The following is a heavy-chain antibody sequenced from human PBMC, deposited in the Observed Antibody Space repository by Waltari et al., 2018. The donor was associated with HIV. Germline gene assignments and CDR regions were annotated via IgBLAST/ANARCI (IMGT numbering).Heavy chain of an antibody. V-gene: IGHV1-2*02. D-gene: IGHD3-22*01. Sequence: QVQLVQSGAEVKKPGASVKVSCKASGYTFTGYYMHWVRQAPGQGLEWIGGSKPNSGGKNEGQNVQGMGSMSRDTAISTAYVELSRRRYDDTAVYYGARDPEPYSSGFNWVDAWGQGTLVTVSS. J-gene: IGHJ5*02. CDR2: SKPNSGGK. CDR3: ARDPEPYSSGFNWVDA. CDR1: GYTFTGYY.